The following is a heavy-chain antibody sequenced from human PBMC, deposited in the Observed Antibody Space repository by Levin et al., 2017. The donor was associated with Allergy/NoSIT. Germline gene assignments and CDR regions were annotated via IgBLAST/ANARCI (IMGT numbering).Heavy chain of an antibody. CDR3: ARQIADPAYSSSWYSDY. CDR1: GYSFSDYY. V-gene: IGHV1-2*02. D-gene: IGHD6-13*01. Sequence: EASVKVSCRASGYSFSDYYIYWVRQAPGQGLQWMGWINPNSGGANYAQKFQGRVTMTRDTSLSTAYMDLSRLRFDDTAVYYCARQIADPAYSSSWYSDYWGQGTLVTVSS. CDR2: INPNSGGA. J-gene: IGHJ4*02.